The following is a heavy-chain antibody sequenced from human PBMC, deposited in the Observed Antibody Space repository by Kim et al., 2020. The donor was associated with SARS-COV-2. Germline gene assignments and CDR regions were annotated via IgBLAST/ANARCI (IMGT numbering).Heavy chain of an antibody. CDR1: GGSISSSSYY. V-gene: IGHV4-39*07. D-gene: IGHD6-19*01. CDR3: ARVLRAVASGGAFDI. Sequence: SETLSLTCTVSGGSISSSSYYWGWIRQPPGKGLEWIGSIYYSGSTYYNPSLKSRVTISVDTSKNQFSLKLSSVTAADTTVYYCARVLRAVASGGAFDIWGQGTMVTVSS. CDR2: IYYSGST. J-gene: IGHJ3*02.